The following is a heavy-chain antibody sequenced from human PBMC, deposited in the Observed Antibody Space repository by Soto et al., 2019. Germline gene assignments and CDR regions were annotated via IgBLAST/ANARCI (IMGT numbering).Heavy chain of an antibody. D-gene: IGHD1-20*01. J-gene: IGHJ3*02. CDR2: FESGGSI. CDR3: AAYNTSRHAAFDI. CDR1: GFSVRTSY. Sequence: GGSLRLSCAASGFSVRTSYMSWVRQAPGKGLEWVSVFESGGSIYYADSVKGRFIISRDYARNTVDLQLNSLRADDTAVYFCAAYNTSRHAAFDIWGRGTLVTVSS. V-gene: IGHV3-53*01.